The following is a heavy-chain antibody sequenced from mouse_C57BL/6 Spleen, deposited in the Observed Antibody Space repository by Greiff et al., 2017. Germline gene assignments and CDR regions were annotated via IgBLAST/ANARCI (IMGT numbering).Heavy chain of an antibody. Sequence: EVHLVESGAELVRPGASVKLSCTASGFNIKDDYMHWVKQRPEQGLEWIGWIDPENGDTEYASKFQGKATITADTSSNTAYLQLSSLTSEDTAVYYCTFYYDYLYAMDYWGQGTSVTVSS. D-gene: IGHD2-4*01. CDR1: GFNIKDDY. V-gene: IGHV14-4*01. CDR3: TFYYDYLYAMDY. J-gene: IGHJ4*01. CDR2: IDPENGDT.